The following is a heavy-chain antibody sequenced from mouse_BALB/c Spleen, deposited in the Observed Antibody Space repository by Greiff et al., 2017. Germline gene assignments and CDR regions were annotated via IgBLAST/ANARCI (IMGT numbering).Heavy chain of an antibody. CDR3: ARERFYDGSTWFAY. J-gene: IGHJ3*01. CDR2: ISSGGST. CDR1: GFTFSSYA. D-gene: IGHD2-3*01. V-gene: IGHV5-6-5*01. Sequence: VQLKESGGGLVKPGGSLKLSCAASGFTFSSYAMSWVRQTPEKRLEWVASISSGGSTYYPDSVKGRFTISRDNARNILYLQMSSLRSEDTAMYYCARERFYDGSTWFAYWGQGTLVTVSA.